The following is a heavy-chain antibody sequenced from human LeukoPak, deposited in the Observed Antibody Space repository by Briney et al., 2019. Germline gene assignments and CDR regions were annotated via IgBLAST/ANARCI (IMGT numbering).Heavy chain of an antibody. J-gene: IGHJ5*02. V-gene: IGHV5-51*01. CDR2: MYPGDSDT. CDR1: GYSFTSYW. D-gene: IGHD4-17*01. Sequence: PGESLKISCNGSGYSFTSYWIGWVRQMPEKGLEWMGIMYPGDSDTRYSPSFQGQVTITGDKSIGTAYLQWTSLKASDTAMYYCARHTFDDYGDYSNRFDPWGQGTLVTVSS. CDR3: ARHTFDDYGDYSNRFDP.